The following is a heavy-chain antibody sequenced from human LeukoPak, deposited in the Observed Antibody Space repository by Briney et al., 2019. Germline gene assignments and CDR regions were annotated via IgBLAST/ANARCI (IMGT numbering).Heavy chain of an antibody. CDR2: IYTGGST. V-gene: IGHV3-53*01. D-gene: IGHD4-17*01. J-gene: IGHJ4*02. CDR3: ATTVATWGVFDY. CDR1: GFTVRGNY. Sequence: GGSLSLSCAASGFTVRGNYWSWVRQAQGKGLEWVAVIYTGGSTNYPDTVRGGFTISRDNSKNTLYLQMNSLRAEDTGVYYCATTVATWGVFDYWGQGTLVTVSS.